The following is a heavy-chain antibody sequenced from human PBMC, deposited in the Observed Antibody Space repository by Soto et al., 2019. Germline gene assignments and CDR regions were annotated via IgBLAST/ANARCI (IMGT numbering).Heavy chain of an antibody. V-gene: IGHV4-59*08. CDR3: ARVITMVRGVIIKYNWFDP. CDR2: IYYSGST. D-gene: IGHD3-10*01. J-gene: IGHJ5*02. Sequence: PSETLSLTCTVSGGSISSYYWSWIRQPPGKGLEWIGYIYYSGSTNYNPSHKSRVTISVDTSKSQFSLKLSSVTAADTAVYYCARVITMVRGVIIKYNWFDPWGQGTLVTVSS. CDR1: GGSISSYY.